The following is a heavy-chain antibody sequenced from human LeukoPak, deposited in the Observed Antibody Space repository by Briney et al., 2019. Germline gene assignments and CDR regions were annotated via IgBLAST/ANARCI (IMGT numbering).Heavy chain of an antibody. CDR3: AKGNYGARDFGY. J-gene: IGHJ4*02. D-gene: IGHD4-17*01. V-gene: IGHV3-23*01. Sequence: PGGSLRLSCAASGFTFSTYAMSWVRQAPGKGLEWVSAISGSGGTTYYADSVKGRFTISRDNSKNTLYLQMNSLRAEDTAVYYCAKGNYGARDFGYWGQGTLVTVSS. CDR1: GFTFSTYA. CDR2: ISGSGGTT.